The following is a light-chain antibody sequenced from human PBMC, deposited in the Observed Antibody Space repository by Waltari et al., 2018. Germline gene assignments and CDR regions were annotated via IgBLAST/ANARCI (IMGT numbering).Light chain of an antibody. CDR3: QQYYSTPPWT. CDR1: QGIRNS. V-gene: IGKV1-NL1*01. Sequence: CRPSQGIRNSLAWDQQKPGNAPKLLVYGSSTLQIGVPSRFSGSGSGTDYTLTISSLQPEDFATYYCQQYYSTPPWTFGQGTKLEIK. CDR2: GSS. J-gene: IGKJ2*02.